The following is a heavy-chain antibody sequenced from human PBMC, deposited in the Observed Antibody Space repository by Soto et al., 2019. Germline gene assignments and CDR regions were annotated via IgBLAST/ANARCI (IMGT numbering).Heavy chain of an antibody. CDR3: AKDPVYGESKWAFGP. CDR1: GFTLSSYL. D-gene: IGHD4-17*01. J-gene: IGHJ5*02. V-gene: IGHV3-74*01. Sequence: PGGSLRLSCAASGFTLSSYLMHWVRQVPGKGLVWVSRINSDGSSISYAESVKGRFTISRDNAKNTLDLQLNSLRVEDTAVYYCAKDPVYGESKWAFGPWGQGTLVTVSS. CDR2: INSDGSSI.